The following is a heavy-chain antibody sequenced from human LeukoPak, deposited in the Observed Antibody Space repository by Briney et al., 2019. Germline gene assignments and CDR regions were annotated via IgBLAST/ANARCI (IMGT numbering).Heavy chain of an antibody. J-gene: IGHJ6*02. CDR3: ARDRGSREDGMDV. D-gene: IGHD1-26*01. CDR2: IGTSTAYI. V-gene: IGHV3-21*01. Sequence: GGALRLSCAASGFTLSSYSMNWVRQAPGKGLKWVSSIGTSTAYIFYADSVKGRFTISRDNAKNSVYLQMNSLRAEDTAVYYCARDRGSREDGMDVWGQGTTVTVSS. CDR1: GFTLSSYS.